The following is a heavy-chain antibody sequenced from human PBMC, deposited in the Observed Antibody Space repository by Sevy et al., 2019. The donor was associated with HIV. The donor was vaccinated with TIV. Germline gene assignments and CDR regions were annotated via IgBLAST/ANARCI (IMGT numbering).Heavy chain of an antibody. CDR1: GFTFSSYA. V-gene: IGHV3-30-3*01. CDR3: AREGGSAMVQYYYYYGMDV. J-gene: IGHJ6*02. CDR2: ISYDGSNK. Sequence: GGSLRLSCAASGFTFSSYAMHWVHQAPGKGLEWVAVISYDGSNKYYADSVKGRFTISRDNSKNTLYLQMNSLRAEDTAVYYCAREGGSAMVQYYYYYGMDVWGQGTTVTVSS. D-gene: IGHD5-18*01.